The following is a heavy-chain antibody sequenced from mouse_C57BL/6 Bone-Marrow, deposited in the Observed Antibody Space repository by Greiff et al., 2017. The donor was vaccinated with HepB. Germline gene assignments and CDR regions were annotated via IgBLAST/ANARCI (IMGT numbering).Heavy chain of an antibody. CDR1: GFTFSSYG. Sequence: VQLQQSGGDLVKPGGSLKLSCAASGFTFSSYGMSWVRQTPDKRLEWVATISSGGSYTYYPDSVKGRFTISRDNAKNTLYLQMSSLKSEDTAMYYCARRGYYRNFDVWGTGTTVTVSS. D-gene: IGHD2-14*01. V-gene: IGHV5-6*01. J-gene: IGHJ1*03. CDR3: ARRGYYRNFDV. CDR2: ISSGGSYT.